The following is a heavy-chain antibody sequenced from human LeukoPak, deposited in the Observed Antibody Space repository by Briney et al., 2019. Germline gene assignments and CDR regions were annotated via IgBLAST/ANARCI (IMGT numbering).Heavy chain of an antibody. CDR1: GFTFSNAW. CDR2: IKSKTDGGTT. Sequence: GGSLRLSCAASGFTFSNAWMSWVRQAPGKGLEWVGRIKSKTDGGTTDYAAPVKGRFTISRDDSKNTLYLQMNSLKTEDTAVYYCTTDRSTGMVRGSQYYYYYYGMDVWGQGTTVTVSS. D-gene: IGHD3-10*01. J-gene: IGHJ6*02. V-gene: IGHV3-15*01. CDR3: TTDRSTGMVRGSQYYYYYYGMDV.